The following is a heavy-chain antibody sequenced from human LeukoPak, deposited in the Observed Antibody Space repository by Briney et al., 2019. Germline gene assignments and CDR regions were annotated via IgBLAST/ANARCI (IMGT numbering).Heavy chain of an antibody. Sequence: SETLSLTCTVSGGSISSNTYYSGWIRQPPGKGLEWLGTIYYSGSTYYNPSLKSRVTISVDTSKNQFSLKLSSVTAADTAVYYCAGNYGDYPFDYWGQGTLVTVPS. CDR3: AGNYGDYPFDY. J-gene: IGHJ4*02. CDR1: GGSISSNTYY. V-gene: IGHV4-39*01. CDR2: IYYSGST. D-gene: IGHD4-17*01.